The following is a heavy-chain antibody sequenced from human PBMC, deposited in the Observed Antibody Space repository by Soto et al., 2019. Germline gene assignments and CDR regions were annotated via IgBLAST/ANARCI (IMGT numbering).Heavy chain of an antibody. D-gene: IGHD5-18*01. J-gene: IGHJ6*02. CDR3: ARGDRYSYGYYYYYGRDG. CDR1: GFTFSSYS. Sequence: GGSLRLSCAASGFTFSSYSMNWVRQAPGKGLEWVSYISSSSSTIYYADSVKGRFTISRDNAKNSLYLQMNSLRDEDTAVYYCARGDRYSYGYYYYYGRDGWGQGTTVTVSS. V-gene: IGHV3-48*02. CDR2: ISSSSSTI.